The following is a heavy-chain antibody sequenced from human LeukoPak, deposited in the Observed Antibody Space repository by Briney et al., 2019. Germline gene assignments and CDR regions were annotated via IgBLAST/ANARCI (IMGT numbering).Heavy chain of an antibody. CDR3: ARGRYCSADICTSGDSFDI. D-gene: IGHD2-2*01. J-gene: IGHJ3*02. CDR1: GGSISNYY. CDR2: KYARGSS. Sequence: SETLSLTCTVSGGSISNYYWSWIQRPAGKGLEWIGRKYARGSSNYNPPVQSRVTMSVDTSKNQFSLKLRSVTAADTAVYYCARGRYCSADICTSGDSFDIWGQGTMVSV. V-gene: IGHV4-4*07.